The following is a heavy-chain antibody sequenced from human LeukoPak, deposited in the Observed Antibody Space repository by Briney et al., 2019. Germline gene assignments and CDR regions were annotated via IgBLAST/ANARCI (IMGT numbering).Heavy chain of an antibody. V-gene: IGHV3-21*01. J-gene: IGHJ4*02. D-gene: IGHD6-19*01. CDR3: AKDPLPAVAAPSFDY. CDR1: GFTFSSYS. Sequence: GGSLRLSCAASGFTFSSYSMNWVRQAPGKGLEWVSSISSSSSYIYYADSVKGRFTISRDNAKNSLYLQMNSLRAEDTAVYYCAKDPLPAVAAPSFDYWGQGTLVTVSS. CDR2: ISSSSSYI.